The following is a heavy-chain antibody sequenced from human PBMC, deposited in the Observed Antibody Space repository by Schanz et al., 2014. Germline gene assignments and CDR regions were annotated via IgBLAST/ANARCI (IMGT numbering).Heavy chain of an antibody. J-gene: IGHJ6*02. D-gene: IGHD4-4*01. CDR2: IHSTGGTT. Sequence: QVQWVQSGADVKKPGASVKVSCKASGYTFTSYDINWVRQAPGQGLEWMGIIHSTGGTTSHAQKFQGRVTMTRDTSTSTVYMELSSLRSEDTAVYYCASALTTWGGMDVWGQGTTVTVSS. CDR1: GYTFTSYD. CDR3: ASALTTWGGMDV. V-gene: IGHV1-46*01.